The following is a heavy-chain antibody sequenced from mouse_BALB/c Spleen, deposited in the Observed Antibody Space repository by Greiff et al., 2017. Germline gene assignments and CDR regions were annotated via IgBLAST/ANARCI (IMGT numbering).Heavy chain of an antibody. CDR1: GFSLTSYG. CDR3: ASPYDYDEGAYAMDY. Sequence: VMLVESGPGLVAPSQSLSITCTVSGFSLTSYGVHWVRQPPGKGLEWLGVIWAGGSTNYNSALMSRLSISKDNSKSQVFLKMNSLQTDDTAMYYCASPYDYDEGAYAMDYWGQGTSVTVSS. D-gene: IGHD2-4*01. J-gene: IGHJ4*01. V-gene: IGHV2-9*02. CDR2: IWAGGST.